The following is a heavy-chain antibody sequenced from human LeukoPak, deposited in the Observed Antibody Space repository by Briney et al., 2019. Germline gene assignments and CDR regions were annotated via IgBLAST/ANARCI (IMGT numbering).Heavy chain of an antibody. J-gene: IGHJ5*02. Sequence: SETLSLTCTVSGGSISSYYWSWIRQPPGKGLEWIGYIYYSGSTNYNPSLKSRVTISVDTSKNQFSLKLSSVTAADTAVYYCARDSSPWIRSLGGHWFDPWGQGTLVTVSS. CDR3: ARDSSPWIRSLGGHWFDP. CDR2: IYYSGST. V-gene: IGHV4-59*01. D-gene: IGHD5-18*01. CDR1: GGSISSYY.